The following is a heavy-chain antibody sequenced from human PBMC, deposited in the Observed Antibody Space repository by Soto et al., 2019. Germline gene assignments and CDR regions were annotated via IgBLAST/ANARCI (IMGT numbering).Heavy chain of an antibody. Sequence: SMRLSCAASGFTLSSYSMNWVRQAPGKGLEWVSSISSSSSYIYYADSVKGRFTISRDNAKNSLYLQMNSLRAEDTAVYYCARESLVAVRYYYYGMDGWGQGTTVTVSS. J-gene: IGHJ6*02. D-gene: IGHD2-21*01. V-gene: IGHV3-21*01. CDR2: ISSSSSYI. CDR1: GFTLSSYS. CDR3: ARESLVAVRYYYYGMDG.